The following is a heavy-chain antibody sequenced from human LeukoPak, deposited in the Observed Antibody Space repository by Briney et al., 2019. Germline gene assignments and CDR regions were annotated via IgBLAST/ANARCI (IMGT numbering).Heavy chain of an antibody. D-gene: IGHD3-10*01. V-gene: IGHV3-48*01. CDR1: GFTFSSYS. J-gene: IGHJ4*02. CDR2: ISSSSSTI. CDR3: ARVVLWFGEFFV. Sequence: PGGSLRLSCAAPGFTFSSYSMNWVRQAPGKGLEWVSYISSSSSTIYYADSVKGRFTISRDNAKNSLYLQMNSLRAEDTAVYYCARVVLWFGEFFVWGQGTLVTVSS.